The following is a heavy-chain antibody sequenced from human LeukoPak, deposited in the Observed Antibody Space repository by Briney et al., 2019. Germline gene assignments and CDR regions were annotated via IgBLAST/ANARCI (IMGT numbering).Heavy chain of an antibody. D-gene: IGHD6-13*01. J-gene: IGHJ4*02. CDR3: AKEGLYTSRWFYFES. Sequence: GGSLRLSCAASGFTFSSYTMNWVRQAPGKGLEWVASISSSEGDVYYADSVRGRFTISRGNARSSLHLLMDSLRAEDTAVYYCAKEGLYTSRWFYFESWGQGTLVTVSA. V-gene: IGHV3-21*01. CDR1: GFTFSSYT. CDR2: ISSSEGDV.